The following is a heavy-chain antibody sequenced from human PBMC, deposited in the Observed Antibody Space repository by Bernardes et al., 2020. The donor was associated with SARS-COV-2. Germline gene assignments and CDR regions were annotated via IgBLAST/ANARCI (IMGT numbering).Heavy chain of an antibody. D-gene: IGHD3-3*01. CDR3: ARPHYDFWSGYSGAFDI. Sequence: GGSLRLCCAASGFTFSSYWMHWVRQAPGKGLVWVSRINSDGSSTSYADSVKGRFTISRDNAKNTLYLQMNSLRAEDTAVYYCARPHYDFWSGYSGAFDIWGQGTMVTVSS. CDR2: INSDGSST. CDR1: GFTFSSYW. V-gene: IGHV3-74*01. J-gene: IGHJ3*02.